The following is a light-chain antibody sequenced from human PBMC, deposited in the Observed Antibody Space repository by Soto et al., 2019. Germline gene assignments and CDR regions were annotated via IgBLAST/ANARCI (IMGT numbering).Light chain of an antibody. CDR3: QQSSSVPWT. J-gene: IGKJ1*01. V-gene: IGKV1-39*01. CDR2: SAS. CDR1: QSVSRY. Sequence: EIQMTQSPSSLSASVGDRVTITCRASQSVSRYLNWYQQKPEKAPQLLIYSASSLQSGVPSRFSGSGSGTDFTLTISSLQPEDFATYYCQQSSSVPWTFGQGTKVDIK.